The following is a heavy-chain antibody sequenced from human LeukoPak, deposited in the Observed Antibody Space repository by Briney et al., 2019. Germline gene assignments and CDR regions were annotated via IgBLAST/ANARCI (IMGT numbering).Heavy chain of an antibody. J-gene: IGHJ4*02. Sequence: GGSLRLSCAASGFTFSSYAMSWVRQAPGKGLEWVSGISDSGGSTYYADSVKGRFTMSRDNSRNTLYLQMNSLRAENTAVYYCAKGSRLDSYDYWGQGILVTVSS. CDR3: AKGSRLDSYDY. CDR2: ISDSGGST. CDR1: GFTFSSYA. D-gene: IGHD1-1*01. V-gene: IGHV3-23*01.